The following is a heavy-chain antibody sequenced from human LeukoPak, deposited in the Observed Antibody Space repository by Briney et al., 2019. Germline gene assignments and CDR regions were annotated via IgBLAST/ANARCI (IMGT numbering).Heavy chain of an antibody. J-gene: IGHJ5*02. D-gene: IGHD3-16*01. V-gene: IGHV3-23*01. CDR2: ISGSGGST. CDR1: GFTFSSYA. Sequence: GGSLRLSCAASGFTFSSYAMSWVRQAPGKGLEWVSAISGSGGSTYYADSVKGRFTISRDNSKNTLFLQMNSLTAEDTAVYYCARDLKRSRARWENLGLDPWGQGTLVTVSS. CDR3: ARDLKRSRARWENLGLDP.